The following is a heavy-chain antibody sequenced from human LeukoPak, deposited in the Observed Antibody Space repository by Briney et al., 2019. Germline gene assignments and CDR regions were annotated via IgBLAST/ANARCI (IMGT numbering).Heavy chain of an antibody. CDR3: ARLFWNGYYPISFDHYYGMDV. Sequence: PGGSLRLSCAASAFTLSNYSMTWVRQAPGKGLEWISDISSSSRTIYYADSVKGRFTISRDNAKNSLSVQMTTLRAEDTAVYYCARLFWNGYYPISFDHYYGMDVWGQGTTVTVSS. CDR1: AFTLSNYS. D-gene: IGHD3-3*01. V-gene: IGHV3-48*01. J-gene: IGHJ6*02. CDR2: ISSSSRTI.